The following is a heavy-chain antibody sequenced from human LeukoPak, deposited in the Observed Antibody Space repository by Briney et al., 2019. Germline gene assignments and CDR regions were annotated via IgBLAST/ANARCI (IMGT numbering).Heavy chain of an antibody. V-gene: IGHV3-7*01. Sequence: GGSLRLSCAASGFTFSSYWMSWVRQAPGKGLEWVANIKQDGSEKYYVDSVKGRFTISRDNSKNTIYLQMNRLRVEDTAVYFCARDRAVTQVWVEFDSWGQGTQVTVSS. CDR2: IKQDGSEK. CDR1: GFTFSSYW. D-gene: IGHD3-16*01. CDR3: ARDRAVTQVWVEFDS. J-gene: IGHJ5*01.